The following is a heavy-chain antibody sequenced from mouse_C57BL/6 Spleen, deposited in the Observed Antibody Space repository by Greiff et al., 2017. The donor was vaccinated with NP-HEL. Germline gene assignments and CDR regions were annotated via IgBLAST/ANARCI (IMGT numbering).Heavy chain of an antibody. CDR3: KRSVYYGNPYSFDY. J-gene: IGHJ2*01. D-gene: IGHD2-1*01. V-gene: IGHV1-15*01. CDR1: GYTFTDYE. CDR2: IDPETGGS. Sequence: VQLQQSGAELVRPGASVTLSCKASGYTFTDYEMHWVKQTPVHGLEWIGAIDPETGGSAYNQKFTGKAILTANKSSSTAYMELRSLTSEDSAVYYCKRSVYYGNPYSFDYWGQGTTLTVSS.